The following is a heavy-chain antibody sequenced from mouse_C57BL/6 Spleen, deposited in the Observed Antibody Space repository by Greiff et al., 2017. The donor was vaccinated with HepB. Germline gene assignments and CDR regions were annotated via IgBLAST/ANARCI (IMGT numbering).Heavy chain of an antibody. V-gene: IGHV1-82*01. CDR1: GYAFSSSW. CDR2: IYPGDGDT. CDR3: AREEGDYAMDY. J-gene: IGHJ4*01. Sequence: VQLQQSGPELVKPGASVKISCKASGYAFSSSWMNWVKQRPGKGLEWIGRIYPGDGDTNYNGKFKGKATLTADKSSSTAYMQLSSLTSEDSAVYFCAREEGDYAMDYWGQGTSVTVSS.